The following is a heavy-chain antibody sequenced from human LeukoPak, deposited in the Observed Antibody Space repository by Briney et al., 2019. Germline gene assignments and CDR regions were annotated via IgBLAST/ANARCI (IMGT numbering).Heavy chain of an antibody. CDR3: ARVDTGVDY. V-gene: IGHV1-2*02. CDR2: INPNSGGT. CDR1: GGTFSSYA. Sequence: GSSVKVACKASGGTFSSYAISWVRQAPGQGLEWMGWINPNSGGTNYAQKFQGRVTMTRDTSISTAYMELSRLRSDDTAVYYCARVDTGVDYWGQGTLVTASS. J-gene: IGHJ4*02. D-gene: IGHD5-18*01.